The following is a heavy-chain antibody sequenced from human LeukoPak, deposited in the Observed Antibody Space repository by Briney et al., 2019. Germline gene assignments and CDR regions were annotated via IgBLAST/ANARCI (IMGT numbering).Heavy chain of an antibody. CDR2: ISHDGNIR. V-gene: IGHV3-30-3*01. D-gene: IGHD2-21*02. J-gene: IGHJ6*03. CDR3: ARATIGKCTSISCDYNYNMDV. Sequence: GGSLRLSCAASGFTFSNYPMHWVRQAPGKGLEWEAVISHDGNIRHYADSVKGRFTISRDNSKDTVDLQMDSLTADDTAVYYCARATIGKCTSISCDYNYNMDVWGKGTTVIVSS. CDR1: GFTFSNYP.